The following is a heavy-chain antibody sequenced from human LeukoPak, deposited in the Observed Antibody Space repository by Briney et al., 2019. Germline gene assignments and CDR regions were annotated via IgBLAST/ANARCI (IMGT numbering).Heavy chain of an antibody. Sequence: ASVKVSCKASGYTFTSYGISWVRQAPGQGLEWMGWISAYNGNTNYAQKLQGRVTMTTDTTTSTAYMELRSLRSDDTAVYYCARPSFHCSSTSCYTGYGMDVWGQGTTVTVSS. CDR3: ARPSFHCSSTSCYTGYGMDV. CDR2: ISAYNGNT. J-gene: IGHJ6*02. D-gene: IGHD2-2*02. CDR1: GYTFTSYG. V-gene: IGHV1-18*01.